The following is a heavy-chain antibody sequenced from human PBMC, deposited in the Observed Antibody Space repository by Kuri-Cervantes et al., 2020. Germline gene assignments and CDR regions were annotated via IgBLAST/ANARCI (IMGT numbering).Heavy chain of an antibody. Sequence: SETLSLTCTVSGGSISSSNWWSWVRQPPGKGLEWIGEIYHSGSTNYNPSLKSRVTISVDKSKNQFSLKLSSVTAADTAVYYCARDWAGGSGSWGFDYWGQGTLVTVSS. CDR1: GGSISSSNW. CDR3: ARDWAGGSGSWGFDY. J-gene: IGHJ4*02. D-gene: IGHD3-10*01. CDR2: IYHSGST. V-gene: IGHV4-4*02.